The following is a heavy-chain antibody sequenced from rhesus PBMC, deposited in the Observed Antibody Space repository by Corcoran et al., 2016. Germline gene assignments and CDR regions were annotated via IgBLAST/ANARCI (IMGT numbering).Heavy chain of an antibody. CDR3: ARTEVIPNNRFDV. V-gene: IGHV2-1*01. CDR1: GFSLSTSGMG. J-gene: IGHJ5-1*01. CDR2: IYWDDDK. Sequence: QVTLKESGPALVKPTQTLTLTCTFSGFSLSTSGMGVGWIRQPPGKTLEWLAHIYWDDDKRTSESLKIRLTISKYTSKNPLVLTMTNMDPVGTATYYCARTEVIPNNRFDVWGPGVLVTVSS. D-gene: IGHD3-34*01.